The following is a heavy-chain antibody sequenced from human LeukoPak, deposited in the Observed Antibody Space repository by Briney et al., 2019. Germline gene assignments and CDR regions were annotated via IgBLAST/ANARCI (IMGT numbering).Heavy chain of an antibody. CDR3: AKAVGRREPIDY. D-gene: IGHD1-26*01. V-gene: IGHV3-30*02. CDR2: IRYDGSNK. Sequence: PGGSLRLSCAASGFTFTDYWMSWVRQAPGKGLEWVAFIRYDGSNKYYADSVKGRFTISRDNSKNTLYLQMNSLRAEDMAVYYCAKAVGRREPIDYWGQGTLVTVSS. J-gene: IGHJ4*02. CDR1: GFTFTDYW.